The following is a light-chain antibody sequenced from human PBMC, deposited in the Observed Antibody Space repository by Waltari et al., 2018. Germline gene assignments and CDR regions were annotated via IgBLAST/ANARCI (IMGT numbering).Light chain of an antibody. CDR3: QQYSDWPPGVT. CDR2: GAS. J-gene: IGKJ3*01. Sequence: EIVMTQSPATLSVSPGERATLPCRASQSVSRNLAWYQFKPGQAPRLLISGASTRATGIPARCSGSGSGTDFTLTISSMQSEDFATYYCQQYSDWPPGVTFGPGTKVDMK. CDR1: QSVSRN. V-gene: IGKV3-15*01.